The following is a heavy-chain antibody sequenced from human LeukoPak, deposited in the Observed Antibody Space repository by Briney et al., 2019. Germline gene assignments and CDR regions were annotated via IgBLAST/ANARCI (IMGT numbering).Heavy chain of an antibody. D-gene: IGHD3-10*01. CDR3: AKRGVVIRVILVGFHKEAYYFDS. V-gene: IGHV3-23*01. CDR2: ISDSGGRT. Sequence: GGSLRLSCAVSGITLSNYGMSWIRQAPGKGLEWVAGISDSGGRTNYADSVKGRFTISRDNPKNTLYLQMNSLRAEDTAVYFCAKRGVVIRVILVGFHKEAYYFDSWGQGALVTVSS. CDR1: GITLSNYG. J-gene: IGHJ4*02.